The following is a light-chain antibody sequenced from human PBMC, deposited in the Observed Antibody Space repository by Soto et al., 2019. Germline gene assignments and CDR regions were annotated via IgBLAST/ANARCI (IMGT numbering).Light chain of an antibody. V-gene: IGLV2-14*03. CDR2: DVN. CDR1: SSDFGGYNS. J-gene: IGLJ3*02. Sequence: QSALTQPASVSGSPGQSIAISCTGTSSDFGGYNSVSWYQQHPGKAPKLMIYDVNNRPSGGSDRFSGSKSGNTASLTNSGVQAEDEADYYCSSYTSSSTRVFGGGTKLTVL. CDR3: SSYTSSSTRV.